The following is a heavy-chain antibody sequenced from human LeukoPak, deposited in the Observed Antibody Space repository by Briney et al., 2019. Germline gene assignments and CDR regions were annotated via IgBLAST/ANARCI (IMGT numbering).Heavy chain of an antibody. V-gene: IGHV1-18*01. CDR1: GYTFTSHG. D-gene: IGHD2-2*01. Sequence: PRASVKVSCKASGYTFTSHGITWVRQAPGQGLEWMGWISPYNANTKYAQKLQGRVTMTTDTSTTTAYMELRSLSSDDTAVYYCARDPSEVVPVSGWFGPWGQGTLVTVSS. CDR3: ARDPSEVVPVSGWFGP. J-gene: IGHJ5*02. CDR2: ISPYNANT.